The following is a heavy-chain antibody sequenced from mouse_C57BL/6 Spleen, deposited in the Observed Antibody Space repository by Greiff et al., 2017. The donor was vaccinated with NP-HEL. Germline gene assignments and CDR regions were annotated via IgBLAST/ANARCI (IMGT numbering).Heavy chain of an antibody. CDR2: IDPSDSYT. Sequence: QVQLQQPGAELVRPGTSVKLSCKASGYTFTSYWMHWVKQRPGQGLEWIGVIDPSDSYTNYNQKFKGKAKLTVDTSSSTAYMQLSSLTSEDSAVYYCARRTTVVATDYAMDYWGQGTSVTVSS. D-gene: IGHD1-1*01. CDR1: GYTFTSYW. J-gene: IGHJ4*01. V-gene: IGHV1-59*01. CDR3: ARRTTVVATDYAMDY.